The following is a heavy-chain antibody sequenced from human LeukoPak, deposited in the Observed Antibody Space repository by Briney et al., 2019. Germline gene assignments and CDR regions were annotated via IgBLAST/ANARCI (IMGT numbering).Heavy chain of an antibody. D-gene: IGHD3-10*01. J-gene: IGHJ4*02. V-gene: IGHV3-9*01. CDR1: GFTFDDYA. CDR3: ARGPPYGSGKFGPFDY. CDR2: ISWNSGSI. Sequence: PGGSLRLSCAASGFTFDDYAMHWVRQAPGKCLEWVSGISWNSGSIGYADSVKGRFTISRDNAKNSLYLQMNSLRTEDTAVYYCARGPPYGSGKFGPFDYWGQGTLVTVSS.